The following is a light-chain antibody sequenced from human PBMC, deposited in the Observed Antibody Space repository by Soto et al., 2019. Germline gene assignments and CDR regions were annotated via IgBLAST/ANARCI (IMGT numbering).Light chain of an antibody. CDR1: SSDVGGYNY. CDR2: EVS. J-gene: IGLJ1*01. Sequence: QSALTQPASVSGSPGQSITISCTGTSSDVGGYNYVSWYQQQSGKAPKLMIHEVSNRPSGVSNRCSGYKSGNTDSLTISGLQAEDEADYYCSSYTSSRAYVFGIGTKVTVL. V-gene: IGLV2-14*01. CDR3: SSYTSSRAYV.